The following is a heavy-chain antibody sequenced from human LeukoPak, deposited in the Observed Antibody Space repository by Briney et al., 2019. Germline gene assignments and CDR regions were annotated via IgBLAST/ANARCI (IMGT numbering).Heavy chain of an antibody. CDR3: ARDRSSSWFPTLGWFDP. Sequence: SETLSLTCTVSGGSISSYYWSWIRQPPGKGLEWIGYIYYSGSTNYNPSLKSRVTISVDTSKNQFSLKLSSVTAADTAVYYCARDRSSSWFPTLGWFDPWGQGTLVTVSS. J-gene: IGHJ5*02. CDR2: IYYSGST. CDR1: GGSISSYY. V-gene: IGHV4-59*12. D-gene: IGHD6-13*01.